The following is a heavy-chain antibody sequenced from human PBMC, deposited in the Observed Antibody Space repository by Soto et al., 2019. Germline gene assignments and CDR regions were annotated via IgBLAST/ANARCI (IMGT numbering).Heavy chain of an antibody. J-gene: IGHJ6*02. CDR2: ISYDGSNK. V-gene: IGHV3-30*18. Sequence: GGSLRLSCAASGFAFSNYGMHWFRQAPGKGLEWVAVISYDGSNKYYADFVKGRFTISRDNSKNTLYLQMNSLRAEDTAVYYCAKDEATRYYYGMDVWGQGTTVTVSS. CDR1: GFAFSNYG. CDR3: AKDEATRYYYGMDV.